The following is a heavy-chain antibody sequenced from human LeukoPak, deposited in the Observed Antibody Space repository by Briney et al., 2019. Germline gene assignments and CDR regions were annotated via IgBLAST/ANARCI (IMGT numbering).Heavy chain of an antibody. J-gene: IGHJ4*02. CDR2: INPSGGST. Sequence: ASVKVSCKASGYTFTSYYMHWVRQAPGQGLEWMGIINPSGGSTSYAQKFQGRVTMTRDMSTSTVYMELSSLRSEDTAVYYCARSPSIAAVADYWGQGTLVTVSS. CDR3: ARSPSIAAVADY. D-gene: IGHD6-13*01. V-gene: IGHV1-46*01. CDR1: GYTFTSYY.